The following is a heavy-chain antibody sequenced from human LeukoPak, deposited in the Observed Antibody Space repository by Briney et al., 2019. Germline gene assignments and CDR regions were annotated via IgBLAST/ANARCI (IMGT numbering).Heavy chain of an antibody. CDR3: ARRGYSSSWYPKYFQH. Sequence: PSETLSLTCAVYGGSFSGYYWSWIRQPPGKGLEWIGEINHSGSTNYNPSLKSRVTTSVDTSKNQFSLKLSSVTAADTAVYYCARRGYSSSWYPKYFQHWGQGTLVTVSS. CDR1: GGSFSGYY. CDR2: INHSGST. J-gene: IGHJ1*01. V-gene: IGHV4-34*01. D-gene: IGHD6-13*01.